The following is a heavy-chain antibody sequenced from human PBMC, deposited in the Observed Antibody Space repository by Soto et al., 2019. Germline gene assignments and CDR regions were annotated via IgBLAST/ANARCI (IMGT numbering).Heavy chain of an antibody. V-gene: IGHV4-4*02. J-gene: IGHJ4*02. D-gene: IGHD1-26*01. CDR2: IYHSGST. CDR1: GGSISSSNW. CDR3: ARARGSYLYFDY. Sequence: PSETLSLTCAVSGGSISSSNWWSWVRQPPGKGLEWIGEIYHSGSTNYNPSLKSRVTISVDKSKNQFSLKLSSVTAEDTAVYYCARARGSYLYFDYWGQGTLVTVSS.